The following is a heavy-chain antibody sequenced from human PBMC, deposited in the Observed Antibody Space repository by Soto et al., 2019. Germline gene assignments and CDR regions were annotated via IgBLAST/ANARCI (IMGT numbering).Heavy chain of an antibody. J-gene: IGHJ3*02. CDR2: IYTSGST. V-gene: IGHV4-4*07. CDR3: ATGVVRGVNTDDAFDI. Sequence: QVQLQESGPGLVKPSETLSLTCTVSGGSISSYYWSWIRQPAGKGLEWIGRIYTSGSTNYNPSLKSRVTMSVDTSKNHVSLKLSSVTAADTAVYYCATGVVRGVNTDDAFDIWGQGTMVTVSS. CDR1: GGSISSYY. D-gene: IGHD3-10*01.